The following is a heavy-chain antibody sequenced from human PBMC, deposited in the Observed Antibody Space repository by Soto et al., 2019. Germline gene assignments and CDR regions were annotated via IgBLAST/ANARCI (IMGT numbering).Heavy chain of an antibody. CDR2: IYPGDSDT. D-gene: IGHD4-4*01. CDR3: ARHSHDYSNYIVGMDV. Sequence: PGESLKISCKGSGYSFTSYWIGWVRQMPGKGLEWMGIIYPGDSDTGYSPSFQGQVTISADKSISTAYLQWSSLKASDTAMYYCARHSHDYSNYIVGMDVWGQGTTVTVSS. J-gene: IGHJ6*02. CDR1: GYSFTSYW. V-gene: IGHV5-51*01.